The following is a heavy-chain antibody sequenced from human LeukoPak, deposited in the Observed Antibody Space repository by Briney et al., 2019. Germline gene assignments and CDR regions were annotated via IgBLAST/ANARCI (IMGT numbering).Heavy chain of an antibody. CDR1: GYTFTSYY. V-gene: IGHV1-46*03. CDR3: ARAGITIFGVVNNWFDP. J-gene: IGHJ5*02. CDR2: INPSGGST. D-gene: IGHD3-3*01. Sequence: ASVKVSCKASGYTFTSYYMHWVRQAPGQGLEWMGIINPSGGSTSYAQKFQGRVTMTRDTSTSTVYMELSSLRSEDTAVYYSARAGITIFGVVNNWFDPWGQGTLVTVSS.